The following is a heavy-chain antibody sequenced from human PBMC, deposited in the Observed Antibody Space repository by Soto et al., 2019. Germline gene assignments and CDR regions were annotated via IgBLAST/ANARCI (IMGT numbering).Heavy chain of an antibody. CDR1: GVAFSAFG. J-gene: IGHJ4*02. CDR3: AKDSMASGYDAYFDF. D-gene: IGHD5-12*01. V-gene: IGHV3-30*18. CDR2: ISSHADKR. Sequence: QVQLVESGGSVVQRGGSLRLSCAASGVAFSAFGMLWVRQTPGKGLELVAFISSHADKRYYGDSVQGRFTVSRDDSKNTLYLQMTSMRPEDTAVYSCAKDSMASGYDAYFDFWGQGTPVTFSS.